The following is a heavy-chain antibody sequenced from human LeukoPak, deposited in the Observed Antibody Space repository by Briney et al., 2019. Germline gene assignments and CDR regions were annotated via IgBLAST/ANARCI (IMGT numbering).Heavy chain of an antibody. J-gene: IGHJ6*03. D-gene: IGHD2-8*01. Sequence: SETLSLTCTVSGGSISSYYWNWIRQPPGKGLEWIGYIYTSGSTNYNPSLKSRVTISVDTSKNQFSLKLSSVTAADTAVYYCASSPPYDYYMDVWGKGTTVTVSS. CDR1: GGSISSYY. CDR3: ASSPPYDYYMDV. CDR2: IYTSGST. V-gene: IGHV4-4*09.